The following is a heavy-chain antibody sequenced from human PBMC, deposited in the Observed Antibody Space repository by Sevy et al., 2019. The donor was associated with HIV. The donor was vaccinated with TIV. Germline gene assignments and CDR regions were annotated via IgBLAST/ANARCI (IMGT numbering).Heavy chain of an antibody. CDR2: ISCDENIE. CDR1: GFAFNTFG. CDR3: ARDRYCSTSRCYNWIDP. Sequence: GGSLRLSCAASGFAFNTFGMHWVRRAPGKGLEWVAFISCDENIEYYADSVKGRFTISRDNSKNMLYLQMNSLRAEDTAMYYCARDRYCSTSRCYNWIDPWGQGTLVTVSS. J-gene: IGHJ5*02. V-gene: IGHV3-33*01. D-gene: IGHD2-2*01.